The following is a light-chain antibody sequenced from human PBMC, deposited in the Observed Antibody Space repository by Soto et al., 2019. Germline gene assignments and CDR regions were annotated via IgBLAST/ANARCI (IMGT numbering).Light chain of an antibody. J-gene: IGLJ3*02. V-gene: IGLV2-8*01. CDR2: DVT. CDR3: MCYAGGNNWV. Sequence: QSALTQPPSASGSPGQSVTISCTGTSSDVGTHGYVSWYQQHAGKAPKLVIYDVTKRPSGVPDRFSGSKSCNTASLTVSGLQAEDEADYYCMCYAGGNNWVFGGGTKVTVL. CDR1: SSDVGTHGY.